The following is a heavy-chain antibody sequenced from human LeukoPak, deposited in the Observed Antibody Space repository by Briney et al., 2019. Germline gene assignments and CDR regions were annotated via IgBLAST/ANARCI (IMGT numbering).Heavy chain of an antibody. CDR3: AREVSSSWYSIDY. CDR1: GASISSYY. D-gene: IGHD6-13*01. CDR2: IYNTGST. J-gene: IGHJ4*02. V-gene: IGHV4-59*01. Sequence: SETLSLTCTVSGASISSYYWNWIRQPPGKGLEWIGYIYNTGSTIYNPSLKSRVNISVDTSKNQFSLKLSSVTAADTAVYYCAREVSSSWYSIDYWGQGTLVTVSS.